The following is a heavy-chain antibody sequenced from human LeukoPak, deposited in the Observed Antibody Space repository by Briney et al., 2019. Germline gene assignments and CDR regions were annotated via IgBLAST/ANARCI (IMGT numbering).Heavy chain of an antibody. V-gene: IGHV3-48*03. CDR1: GFIFSSYE. J-gene: IGHJ4*02. Sequence: GGSLRLSCAASGFIFSSYEMNWVRQAPGKGLECVSYISSSGSTIYYADSVKGRFTISRDNAKNSLYLQMNSLRAEDTAVYYCARADSSGWYHSLDYWGQGTLVTVSS. CDR2: ISSSGSTI. D-gene: IGHD6-19*01. CDR3: ARADSSGWYHSLDY.